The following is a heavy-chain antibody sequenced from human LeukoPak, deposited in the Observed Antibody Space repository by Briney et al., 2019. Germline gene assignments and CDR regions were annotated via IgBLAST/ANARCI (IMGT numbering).Heavy chain of an antibody. V-gene: IGHV3-30*03. Sequence: GGSLRLSCAASGFTFSSYAMSWVRQAPGKGLEWVGVITYDGSNKYYGDSVKGRFTISRDNSKNTLYLEMNSLRPEDTAVYYCATLWFGSGIDFDYWGQGSLVTVSS. CDR2: ITYDGSNK. CDR3: ATLWFGSGIDFDY. CDR1: GFTFSSYA. J-gene: IGHJ4*02. D-gene: IGHD3-10*01.